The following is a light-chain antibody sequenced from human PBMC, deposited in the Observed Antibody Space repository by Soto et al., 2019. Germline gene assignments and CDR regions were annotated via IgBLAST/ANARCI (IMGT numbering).Light chain of an antibody. Sequence: EIVLTQSPATLSLSPGERATLSCRASQSVSSSYLAWYQQKPGQAPRLLIYGASSRATGIPDRFSGSGSGTDFTLTISRLEPEDFALYYCQQYYRSPETFGQGTKVDIK. V-gene: IGKV3-20*01. CDR3: QQYYRSPET. CDR1: QSVSSSY. CDR2: GAS. J-gene: IGKJ1*01.